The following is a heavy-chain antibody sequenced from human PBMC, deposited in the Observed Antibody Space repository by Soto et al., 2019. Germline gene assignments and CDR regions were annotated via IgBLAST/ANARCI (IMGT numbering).Heavy chain of an antibody. CDR2: IYYSGST. CDR3: ARVGLGVGWYTLFDY. Sequence: QVQLQESGPGLVKPSQILSLTCTVSGGSISSGGYYWSWIRQHPGKGLEWIGYIYYSGSTYYNPSLKSRVTISVDTSKNQFSLKLSSVTAADTAVYYCARVGLGVGWYTLFDYWGQGTLVTVSS. D-gene: IGHD6-19*01. CDR1: GGSISSGGYY. J-gene: IGHJ4*02. V-gene: IGHV4-31*03.